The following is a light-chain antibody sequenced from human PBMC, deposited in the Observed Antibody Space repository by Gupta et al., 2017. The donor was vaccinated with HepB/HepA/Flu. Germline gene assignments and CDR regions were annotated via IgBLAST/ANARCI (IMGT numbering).Light chain of an antibody. Sequence: QSALTQPASVSGSPGQSITISCTGTRSNIGGYDYVSWYQQYPDRAPKLIIYNVSHRPSGVSDRFSGSKSGNTASLTISGLRPEDEAIYHCSSHTTTSTLFGGGTDLTVL. CDR1: RSNIGGYDY. CDR3: SSHTTTSTL. J-gene: IGLJ2*01. V-gene: IGLV2-14*03. CDR2: NVS.